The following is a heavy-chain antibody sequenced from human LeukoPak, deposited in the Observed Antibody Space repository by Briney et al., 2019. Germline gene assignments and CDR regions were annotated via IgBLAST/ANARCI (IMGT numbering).Heavy chain of an antibody. CDR3: ARPLNGGNIY. J-gene: IGHJ4*02. Sequence: GESLKISCQGSGYSFSTYWIGWARQMPGKGLEWMGIIYPGDSDTRYSPSFQGQVTISADKSISTAYLQWSSLKTSDTAMYYCARPLNGGNIYWGQGTLVTVSP. V-gene: IGHV5-51*01. D-gene: IGHD4-23*01. CDR1: GYSFSTYW. CDR2: IYPGDSDT.